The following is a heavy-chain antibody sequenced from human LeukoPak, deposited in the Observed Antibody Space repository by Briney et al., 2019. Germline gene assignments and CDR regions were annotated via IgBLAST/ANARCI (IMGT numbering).Heavy chain of an antibody. Sequence: NPSETLSLTCNVSGVPVSTTTSFWAWIRQPPGKGLEWIGNVYYSGSTHYSPSLKSRVTISLDTSKNQFSLRLTSVTAADTAVYYCARVQRTVVTATYYDWFDPRGQGTLVTVSS. CDR1: GVPVSTTTSF. D-gene: IGHD2-21*02. CDR3: ARVQRTVVTATYYDWFDP. CDR2: VYYSGST. J-gene: IGHJ5*02. V-gene: IGHV4-39*01.